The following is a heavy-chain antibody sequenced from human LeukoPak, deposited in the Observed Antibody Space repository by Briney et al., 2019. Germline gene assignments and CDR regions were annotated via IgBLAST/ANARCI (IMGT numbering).Heavy chain of an antibody. CDR2: ISSSSSYI. V-gene: IGHV3-21*01. CDR3: ARVNYDILTGPFDY. J-gene: IGHJ4*02. D-gene: IGHD3-9*01. Sequence: GGSLRLSCAASGFTFSSYSMNWVRQAPGKGLEWVSSISSSSSYIYYADSVKGRFTISRDNAKNSLYPQMNSLRAEDTAVYYCARVNYDILTGPFDYWGQGTLVTVSS. CDR1: GFTFSSYS.